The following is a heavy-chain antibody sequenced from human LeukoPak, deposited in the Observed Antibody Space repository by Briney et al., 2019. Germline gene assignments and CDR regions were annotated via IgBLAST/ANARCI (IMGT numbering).Heavy chain of an antibody. Sequence: ASVKVSCKASGYTFTSYGISWVRQAPGQGLEWMGWISAYNGNTNYAQKLQGRVTMTTDTSTSTAYMELRSLRSDDTAVYYCARVGDISTGYYLAQKLDYWGQGTLVTVSS. CDR3: ARVGDISTGYYLAQKLDY. V-gene: IGHV1-18*01. CDR2: ISAYNGNT. CDR1: GYTFTSYG. J-gene: IGHJ4*02. D-gene: IGHD3-9*01.